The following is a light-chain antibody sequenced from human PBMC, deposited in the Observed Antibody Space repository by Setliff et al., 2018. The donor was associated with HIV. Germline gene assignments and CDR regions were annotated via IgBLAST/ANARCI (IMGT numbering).Light chain of an antibody. CDR2: EVN. Sequence: QSALTQPASVSGSPGQSIAISCTGTSSDVGIYNLVSWYQHHPGKAPKLIIYEVNKRPSGVSNRFSGSKSGNTASLTISGLQPEDETDYYCCSYTSSTTYVFGTGTKVTVL. J-gene: IGLJ1*01. V-gene: IGLV2-14*02. CDR1: SSDVGIYNL. CDR3: CSYTSSTTYV.